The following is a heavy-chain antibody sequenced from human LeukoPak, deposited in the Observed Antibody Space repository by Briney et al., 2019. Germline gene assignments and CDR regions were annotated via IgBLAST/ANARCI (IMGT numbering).Heavy chain of an antibody. CDR2: IYTGGNT. CDR1: GGSIRSSYYY. Sequence: ETLSLTCTVSGGSIRSSYYYWGWIRQAPGKGLEWVSTIYTGGNTYYAASVKGRFTISRDFSKNTVFLHMNSLRAEDTAMYYCARGDDSGYYDYFDYWGQGALVTVSS. CDR3: ARGDDSGYYDYFDY. V-gene: IGHV3-53*01. J-gene: IGHJ4*02. D-gene: IGHD3-22*01.